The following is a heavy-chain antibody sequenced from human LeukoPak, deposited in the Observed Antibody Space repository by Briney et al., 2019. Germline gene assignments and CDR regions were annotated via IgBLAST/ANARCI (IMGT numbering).Heavy chain of an antibody. Sequence: PGGSLRLSCAASGFTFSSYWTSWVRQAPGKGLEWVANIKQDGSEKYYVDSVKGRFTISRDNAKNSLYLQMNSLRAEDTAVYYCARDRRGYSYAFDIWGQGTMVTVSS. CDR2: IKQDGSEK. J-gene: IGHJ3*02. D-gene: IGHD2-2*03. CDR1: GFTFSSYW. CDR3: ARDRRGYSYAFDI. V-gene: IGHV3-7*01.